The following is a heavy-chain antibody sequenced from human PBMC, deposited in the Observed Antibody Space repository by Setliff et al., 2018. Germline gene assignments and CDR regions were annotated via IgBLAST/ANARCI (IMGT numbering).Heavy chain of an antibody. V-gene: IGHV1-18*01. CDR3: ARDRYYYGSGSPYYFDY. Sequence: ASVKVSCKASGYTFTSYGISWVRQAPGQGLEWMGWISAYNGNTNYAQKLQGRVTMTTDTSTSTAYMELRSLRSDDTAVYYCARDRYYYGSGSPYYFDYWGQGTLVTVSS. D-gene: IGHD3-10*01. CDR2: ISAYNGNT. CDR1: GYTFTSYG. J-gene: IGHJ4*02.